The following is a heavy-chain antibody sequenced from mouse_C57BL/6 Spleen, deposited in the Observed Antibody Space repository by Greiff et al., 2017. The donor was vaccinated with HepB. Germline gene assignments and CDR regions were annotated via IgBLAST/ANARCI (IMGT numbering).Heavy chain of an antibody. CDR2: IDPSDSYT. CDR1: GYTFTSYW. J-gene: IGHJ2*01. CDR3: ARQNYSNYYFDY. V-gene: IGHV1-69*01. D-gene: IGHD2-5*01. Sequence: QVQLQQPGAELVMPGASVKLSCKASGYTFTSYWMHWVKQRPGQGLEWIGEIDPSDSYTNYNPKFKGKSTLTVDKSSSTAYMQLSSLTSEDSAVYYCARQNYSNYYFDYWGQGTTLTVSS.